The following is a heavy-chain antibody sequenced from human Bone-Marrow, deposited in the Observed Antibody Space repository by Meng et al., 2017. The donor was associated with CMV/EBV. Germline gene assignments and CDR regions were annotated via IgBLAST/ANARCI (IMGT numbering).Heavy chain of an antibody. Sequence: GGSLRLSCAASEFTFSNYVMNWVRQAPGKGLEWVSVIYGATTSTYYADSVKGRFTISRDDSKNTLYLQMNSLRGEDTAVYYCAKGGARSSSWYMDYWGQGTLVTVSS. CDR2: IYGATTST. D-gene: IGHD6-13*01. CDR3: AKGGARSSSWYMDY. J-gene: IGHJ4*02. V-gene: IGHV3-23*03. CDR1: EFTFSNYV.